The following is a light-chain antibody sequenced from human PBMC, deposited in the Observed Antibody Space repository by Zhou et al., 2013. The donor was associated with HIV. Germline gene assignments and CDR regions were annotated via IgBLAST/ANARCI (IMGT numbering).Light chain of an antibody. CDR1: QGISSY. J-gene: IGKJ1*01. CDR2: AAS. CDR3: QQSYSTPRT. V-gene: IGKV1-39*01. Sequence: IQLTQSPSSLSASVGDRVTITCRASQGISSYLAWYQQKPGKAPNLLIYAASSLQSWVPSRFSGSGSGTDFTLTISSLQPEDFATYYCQQSYSTPRTFGQGTKVE.